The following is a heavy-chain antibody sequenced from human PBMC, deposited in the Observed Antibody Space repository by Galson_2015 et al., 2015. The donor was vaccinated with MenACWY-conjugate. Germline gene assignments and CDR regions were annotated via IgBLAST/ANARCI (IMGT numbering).Heavy chain of an antibody. D-gene: IGHD3-10*01. CDR3: ARDLWLTGRSPDAFDI. CDR1: GRSVTSGTHY. V-gene: IGHV4-61*01. J-gene: IGHJ3*02. CDR2: ISSSGST. Sequence: ETLSLTCTVSGRSVTSGTHYWSWIRQPPGKGLEWIGYISSSGSTNYNSSLKSRVTISVDTSKNQFSLRLSSVSAADTAVYYCARDLWLTGRSPDAFDIWGPGTMVTVSS.